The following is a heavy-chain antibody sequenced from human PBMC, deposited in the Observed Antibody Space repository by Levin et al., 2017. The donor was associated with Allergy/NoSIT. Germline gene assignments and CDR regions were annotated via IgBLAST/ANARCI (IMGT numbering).Heavy chain of an antibody. CDR2: ISAYNGNT. Sequence: VASVKVSCKASGYTFTSYGISWVRQAPGQGLEWMGWISAYNGNTKYAQKLQGRVTMTTDTSTSTAYMELRSLRSDDTAVYYCARDLTIFGVVIIYGMDVWGQGTTVTVSS. J-gene: IGHJ6*02. D-gene: IGHD3-3*01. CDR1: GYTFTSYG. CDR3: ARDLTIFGVVIIYGMDV. V-gene: IGHV1-18*01.